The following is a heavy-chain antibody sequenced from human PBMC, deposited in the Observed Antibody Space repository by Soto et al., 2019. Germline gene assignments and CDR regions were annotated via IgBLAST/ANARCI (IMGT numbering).Heavy chain of an antibody. CDR2: ISYDGSNK. V-gene: IGHV3-30-3*01. Sequence: GGSLRLSCAASGFTFSSYAMHWVRQAPGKGLEWVAGISYDGSNKYYADSVKGRFTISRDNSKNTLYLQMNSLRAEDTAVYYCARDSAARLLDYWGQGTLVTVSS. J-gene: IGHJ4*02. D-gene: IGHD6-6*01. CDR3: ARDSAARLLDY. CDR1: GFTFSSYA.